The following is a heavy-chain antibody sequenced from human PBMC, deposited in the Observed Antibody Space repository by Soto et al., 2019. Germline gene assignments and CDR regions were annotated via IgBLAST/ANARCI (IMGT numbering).Heavy chain of an antibody. CDR3: ARGDGYYYFDY. Sequence: QVQPVQCGAEVKKPGASVKVSCKASGYACTSYAMHWVRQAPGQRLEWMGWINAGNGNTKYSQKFQGRVTITRDASASTAYMELSSLRSEDTAVYYRARGDGYYYFDYWGQGTLVTVSS. D-gene: IGHD3-22*01. CDR2: INAGNGNT. J-gene: IGHJ4*02. V-gene: IGHV1-3*01. CDR1: GYACTSYA.